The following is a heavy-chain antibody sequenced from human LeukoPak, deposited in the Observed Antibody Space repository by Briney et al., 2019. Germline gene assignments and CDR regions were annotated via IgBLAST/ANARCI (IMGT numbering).Heavy chain of an antibody. J-gene: IGHJ4*02. CDR3: AKDGSSSWYVSY. CDR2: ISYDGSNK. V-gene: IGHV3-30*18. D-gene: IGHD6-13*01. CDR1: GFTFSSYA. Sequence: GGSLRLSCAASGFTFSSYAMSWVRQAPGKGLEWVAVISYDGSNKYYADSVKGRFTISRDNSKNTLYLQMNSLRAEDTAVYYCAKDGSSSWYVSYWGQGTLVTVSS.